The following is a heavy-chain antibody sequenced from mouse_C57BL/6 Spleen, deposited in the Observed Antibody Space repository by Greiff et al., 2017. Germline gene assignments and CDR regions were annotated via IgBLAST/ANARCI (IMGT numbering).Heavy chain of an antibody. D-gene: IGHD2-3*01. Sequence: EVMLVESGGGLVKPGGSLKLSCAASGFTFSSYAMSWVRQTPEKRLEWVATISDGGSYTYYPDNVKGRFTISRDNAKNNLYLQMSHLKSEDTSMYYCARDGVTTRFAYWGQGTLVTVSA. V-gene: IGHV5-4*01. CDR2: ISDGGSYT. CDR1: GFTFSSYA. CDR3: ARDGVTTRFAY. J-gene: IGHJ3*01.